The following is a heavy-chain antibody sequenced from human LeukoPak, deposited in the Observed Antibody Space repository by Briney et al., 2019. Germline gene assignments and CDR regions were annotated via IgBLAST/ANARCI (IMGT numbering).Heavy chain of an antibody. D-gene: IGHD3-16*01. J-gene: IGHJ3*02. V-gene: IGHV3-30*03. CDR2: ISYDGNYK. CDR1: GFSFSSYA. CDR3: ARWGDRRGGAFDI. Sequence: GGSLRLSCAASGFSFSSYAIHWVRQAPGKGLEWVAIISYDGNYKNYADSVKGRFTISRDNSKNTLYLQMGSLRAEDTAVYYCARWGDRRGGAFDIWGQGTMVTVSS.